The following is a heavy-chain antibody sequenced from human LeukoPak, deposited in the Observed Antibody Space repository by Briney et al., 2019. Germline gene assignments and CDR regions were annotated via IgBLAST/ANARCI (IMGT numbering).Heavy chain of an antibody. CDR2: MKGDGSEI. CDR1: GFTFSTYW. V-gene: IGHV3-7*03. J-gene: IGHJ4*02. Sequence: GGSLRLSCAASGFTFSTYWMTWVRQAPGKGLEWVANMKGDGSEIHYVDSVKGRFTISRDNAKNSLFLQMNSLRAEDTAVYYCAKDRFGNGPFDYWGQGTLVTVSS. CDR3: AKDRFGNGPFDY. D-gene: IGHD3-10*01.